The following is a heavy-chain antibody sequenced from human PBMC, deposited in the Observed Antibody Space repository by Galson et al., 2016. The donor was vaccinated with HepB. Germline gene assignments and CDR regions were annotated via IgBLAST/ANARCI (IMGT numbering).Heavy chain of an antibody. D-gene: IGHD2-15*01. V-gene: IGHV3-73*01. CDR2: IRNKANNYAT. Sequence: SLRLSCAASGFAFSGSAMHWVRQASGKGLEWVGHIRNKANNYATSYAEAVKGRFTISRDDLKNTAYLQMNSLKTEDTALYFCTRSSPFCSGGSCYNWFDPWGQGTLVTVSS. CDR3: TRSSPFCSGGSCYNWFDP. J-gene: IGHJ5*02. CDR1: GFAFSGSA.